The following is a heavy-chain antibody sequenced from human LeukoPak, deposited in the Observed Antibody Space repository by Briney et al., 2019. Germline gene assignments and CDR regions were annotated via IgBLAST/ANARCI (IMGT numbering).Heavy chain of an antibody. CDR3: ARSWDYYDSSGYYIDAFDI. CDR1: GFTFSSYS. D-gene: IGHD3-22*01. Sequence: GGSLRLSCAASGFTFSSYSMNWVRQAPGKGLEWVSSISSSSSYIYYADSVKGRFTISRDNAKNSLYLQMNSLRAEDTAVYYCARSWDYYDSSGYYIDAFDIWGQGTMVTVSS. J-gene: IGHJ3*02. CDR2: ISSSSSYI. V-gene: IGHV3-21*01.